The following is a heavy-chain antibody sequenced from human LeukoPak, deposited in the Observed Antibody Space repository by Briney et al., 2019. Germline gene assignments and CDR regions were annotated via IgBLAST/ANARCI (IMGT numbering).Heavy chain of an antibody. V-gene: IGHV3-9*01. D-gene: IGHD3-22*01. CDR1: GFTFDDYA. Sequence: PGRSLRLSCAASGFTFDDYAMHWVRQAPGKGLEWVSGISWNSGSIGYADSVKGRFTISRGNAKNSLYLQMNSLRAEDTALYYCAKGSYYYDSSGYDYWGQGTLVTVSS. CDR3: AKGSYYYDSSGYDY. J-gene: IGHJ4*02. CDR2: ISWNSGSI.